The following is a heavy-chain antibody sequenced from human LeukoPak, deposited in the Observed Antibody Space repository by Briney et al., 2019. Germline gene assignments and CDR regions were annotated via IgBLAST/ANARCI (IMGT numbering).Heavy chain of an antibody. J-gene: IGHJ4*02. CDR2: KYYSGST. D-gene: IGHD6-6*01. CDR3: ARGVEYSSSSGLGY. CDR1: GGSISSYY. Sequence: SETLSLTCTVSGGSISSYYWSWIRQPPGKGLEWIGYKYYSGSTNYNPSFKSRVAISVDTSKNQFSLKLSSVTAADTAVYYCARGVEYSSSSGLGYWGQGTLVTVSS. V-gene: IGHV4-59*01.